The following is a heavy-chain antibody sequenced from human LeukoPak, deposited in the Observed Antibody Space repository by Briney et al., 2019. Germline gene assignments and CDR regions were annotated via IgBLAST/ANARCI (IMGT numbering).Heavy chain of an antibody. V-gene: IGHV3-23*01. J-gene: IGHJ4*02. CDR3: VTDLRNSLGATYLDY. D-gene: IGHD1-26*01. CDR2: ISNTGDTT. Sequence: PGGSLTLSCAASGFTFGSYAMSWVRQPPGKGLEWVSTISNTGDTTYDADSVKGRFTISRDNSKNTLYLQMISLRAEDTAVYYCVTDLRNSLGATYLDYWGQGTLVTVSS. CDR1: GFTFGSYA.